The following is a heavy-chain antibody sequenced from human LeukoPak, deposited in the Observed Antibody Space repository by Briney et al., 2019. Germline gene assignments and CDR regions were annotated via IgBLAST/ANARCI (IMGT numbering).Heavy chain of an antibody. CDR1: GFTFSNYG. CDR2: ISGRSGST. D-gene: IGHD3-10*01. V-gene: IGHV3-23*01. CDR3: ARFAAGGSYYYYMDV. Sequence: GGSLRLSCAASGFTFSNYGMSWVRQAPGKGLEWLSGISGRSGSTNYADSVKGRFTISRDNAKNSLYLQMNSLRADDTAVYYCARFAAGGSYYYYMDVWGKGTTVTVSS. J-gene: IGHJ6*03.